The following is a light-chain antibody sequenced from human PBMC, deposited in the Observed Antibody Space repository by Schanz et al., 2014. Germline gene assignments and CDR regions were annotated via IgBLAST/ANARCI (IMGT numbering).Light chain of an antibody. V-gene: IGLV1-44*01. CDR1: SSNIGTNT. CDR3: AVWDDSLHVV. Sequence: QSALTQPPSASGTPGQRVTISCSGSSSNIGTNTVNWYQQLPGTAPKLLIYNNNQRPSGVPDRFSGSKSGTSASLAISGLQSEDEADYYCAVWDDSLHVVFGGGTKLTVL. CDR2: NNN. J-gene: IGLJ2*01.